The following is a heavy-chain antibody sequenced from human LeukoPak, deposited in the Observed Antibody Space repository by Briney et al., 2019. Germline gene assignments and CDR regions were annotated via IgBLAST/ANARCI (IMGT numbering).Heavy chain of an antibody. CDR3: ARHGSQWLENWFDP. J-gene: IGHJ5*02. CDR1: GYSFTSYW. D-gene: IGHD6-19*01. Sequence: AGESLKISCKGSGYSFTSYWIGWVRQMPGKGLEWMGIISFGDSDSRYSPSFQGQVTISADKSISTAYLQWSSLKASDTAMYYCARHGSQWLENWFDPWGQGTLVTVSS. CDR2: ISFGDSDS. V-gene: IGHV5-51*01.